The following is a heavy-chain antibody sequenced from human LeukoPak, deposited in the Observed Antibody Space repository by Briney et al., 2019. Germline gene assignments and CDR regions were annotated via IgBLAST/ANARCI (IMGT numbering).Heavy chain of an antibody. V-gene: IGHV1-69*06. CDR2: IIPIFGTA. Sequence: ASVKVSCKASGGTFSSYAISWVRQAPGQGLEWMGRIIPIFGTANYAQKFQGRVTITADKSTSTAYMELSSLRSEDTAVYYCATEGVGLTDASDIWGQGTIVTVSA. CDR3: ATEGVGLTDASDI. J-gene: IGHJ3*02. D-gene: IGHD1-14*01. CDR1: GGTFSSYA.